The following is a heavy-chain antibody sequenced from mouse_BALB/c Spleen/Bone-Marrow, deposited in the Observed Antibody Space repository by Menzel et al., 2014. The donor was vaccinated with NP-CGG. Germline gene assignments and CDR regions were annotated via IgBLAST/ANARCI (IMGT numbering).Heavy chain of an antibody. CDR1: GYTFTSYD. CDR3: ARSGDSSGYGFAY. J-gene: IGHJ3*01. Sequence: QVQLKEPGPELVKHGTLEEISCKASGYTFTSYDINWVKQRPGQGLEWIGWIYPGDGITKYNEKFKGKATLTADKSSSTAYMQLSSLTSENSAVYFCARSGDSSGYGFAYWGQGTLVTVSA. D-gene: IGHD3-2*01. V-gene: IGHV1S56*01. CDR2: IYPGDGIT.